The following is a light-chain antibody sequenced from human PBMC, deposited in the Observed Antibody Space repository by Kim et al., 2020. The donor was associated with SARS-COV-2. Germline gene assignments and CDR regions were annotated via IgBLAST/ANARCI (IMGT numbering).Light chain of an antibody. CDR1: QSVSSNF. J-gene: IGKJ1*01. V-gene: IGKV3-20*01. CDR2: GAS. CDR3: QQYSRSPRT. Sequence: EIVLTQSPGTLSLSRGERATLSYRASQSVSSNFLAWYQQKAGQAPRLLIYGASNRATGIPDRFSGRGSGTDFTLTISRLEPEDFALYYCQQYSRSPRTFGQGTKVDIK.